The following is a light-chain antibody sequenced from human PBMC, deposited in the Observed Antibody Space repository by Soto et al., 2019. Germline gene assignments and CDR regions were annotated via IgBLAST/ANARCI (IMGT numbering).Light chain of an antibody. J-gene: IGLJ1*01. CDR1: SGDVGGYNY. CDR3: SSYTSSSTYV. V-gene: IGLV2-14*01. CDR2: EVS. Sequence: QSALTQPASVSGSPGQSITISCTGTSGDVGGYNYVSWYQQHPGKAPKLMIYEVSNRPSGVSNRFSGSKSGNTASLTISGLQAEDEADDYCSSYTSSSTYVFGTGTKLTVL.